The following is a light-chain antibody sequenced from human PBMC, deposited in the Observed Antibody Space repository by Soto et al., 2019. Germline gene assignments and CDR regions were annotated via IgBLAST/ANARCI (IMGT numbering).Light chain of an antibody. CDR1: SSDVGGYNF. CDR3: TSYTTSSIPDV. Sequence: QSVLTQPASVSGSPGQSITISCTGTSSDVGGYNFVSWYQHHPGKVPKLIIYDVSDRPSGISNRFSGSKSGNTASLTISGLQAEDEADYYCTSYTTSSIPDVFGTGTQLTVL. CDR2: DVS. V-gene: IGLV2-14*03. J-gene: IGLJ1*01.